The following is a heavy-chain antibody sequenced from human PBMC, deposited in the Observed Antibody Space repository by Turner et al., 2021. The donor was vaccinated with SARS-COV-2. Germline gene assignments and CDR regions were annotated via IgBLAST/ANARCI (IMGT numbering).Heavy chain of an antibody. CDR1: GGTFSRYA. J-gene: IGHJ5*02. D-gene: IGHD6-13*01. V-gene: IGHV1-69*04. Sequence: QVELVQSGAEVKKPGSSVKVPCKASGGTFSRYAIGWGRQAPGQGREWMGRIIPILGTAKYAQKFQGRVTITADKSTSTAYMELRSLRSEDTAVYYCATLYQGIAAAGISWFDPWGQGTLVTVSS. CDR2: IIPILGTA. CDR3: ATLYQGIAAAGISWFDP.